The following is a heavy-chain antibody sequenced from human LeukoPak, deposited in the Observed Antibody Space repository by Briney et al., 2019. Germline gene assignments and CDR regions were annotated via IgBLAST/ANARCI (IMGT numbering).Heavy chain of an antibody. V-gene: IGHV3-23*01. J-gene: IGHJ4*02. Sequence: GGSLRLSCAASGFTFSSYGMSWVRQAPGKGLEWVSAIRGSGGSTYYADSVKGRFTISRDNSKNTLYLQMNSLRAEDTAVYYCAKGSFTMVRGGLDYWGQGTLVTVSS. CDR1: GFTFSSYG. CDR2: IRGSGGST. D-gene: IGHD3-10*01. CDR3: AKGSFTMVRGGLDY.